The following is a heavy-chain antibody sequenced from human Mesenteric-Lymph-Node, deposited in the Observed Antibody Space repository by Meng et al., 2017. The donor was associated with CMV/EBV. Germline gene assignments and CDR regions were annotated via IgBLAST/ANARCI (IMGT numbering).Heavy chain of an antibody. D-gene: IGHD1-26*01. J-gene: IGHJ3*01. Sequence: TLSALSIYWVRQSPGKGLEWMGGFDPKTTDTVYAQKFQGRVSMTEDTATNTAFMELKRLTSDDTAMYYCTIDQVWVVGASGAVDVWGQGTMVTVSS. V-gene: IGHV1-24*01. CDR1: TLSALS. CDR2: FDPKTTDT. CDR3: TIDQVWVVGASGAVDV.